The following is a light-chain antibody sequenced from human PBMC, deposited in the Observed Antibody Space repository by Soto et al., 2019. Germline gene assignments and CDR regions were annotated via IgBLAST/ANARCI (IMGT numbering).Light chain of an antibody. CDR2: DVS. CDR1: SSDVGGYNY. J-gene: IGLJ1*01. Sequence: QSALTQPASVSGSPGQSITISCTGTSSDVGGYNYVSWYQQHPGKAPNFMIYDVSNRPSGVSNRFSGSKSGNTASLTISGLQPEDESDYYCSSYTPSNTRQIVFGTGTKLTVL. CDR3: SSYTPSNTRQIV. V-gene: IGLV2-14*01.